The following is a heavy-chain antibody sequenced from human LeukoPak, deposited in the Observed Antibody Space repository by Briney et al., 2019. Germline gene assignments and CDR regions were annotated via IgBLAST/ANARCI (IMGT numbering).Heavy chain of an antibody. CDR3: ALSTGTTLTSAYYYYGMDV. D-gene: IGHD1-1*01. CDR1: GGSISSGGYS. V-gene: IGHV4-30-2*01. CDR2: IYHSGST. J-gene: IGHJ6*02. Sequence: SETLSLTCAVSGGSISSGGYSWSWIRQPPGKGLEWIGYIYHSGSTYYNPSLKSRVTISVDRSKNQFSLKLSSVTAADTAVYYCALSTGTTLTSAYYYYGMDVWGQGTTVTVSS.